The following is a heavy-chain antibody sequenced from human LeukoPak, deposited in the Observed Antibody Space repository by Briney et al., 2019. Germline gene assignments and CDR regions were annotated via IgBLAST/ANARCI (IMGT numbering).Heavy chain of an antibody. CDR3: ARANGDYSPPNC. CDR2: INPNSGGA. V-gene: IGHV1-2*02. Sequence: ASVKVSCKASGYTFTGYFMHWVRQAPGQGLEWLGWINPNSGGANYAQKFQGRVTMTRDTPTSTAYMELSRLTSDDSAVYYCARANGDYSPPNCWGQGTLVTVSS. D-gene: IGHD4-17*01. CDR1: GYTFTGYF. J-gene: IGHJ4*02.